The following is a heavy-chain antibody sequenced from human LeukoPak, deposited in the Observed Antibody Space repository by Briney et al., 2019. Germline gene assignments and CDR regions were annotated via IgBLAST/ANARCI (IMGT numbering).Heavy chain of an antibody. CDR2: IYYSGST. CDR3: ASLYDYYDSSVGDYFDY. V-gene: IGHV4-59*01. J-gene: IGHJ4*02. Sequence: SETLSLTCAVSGGSISSYYWSWIRQPPGKGLEWIGFIYYSGSTNYNPSLESRVTISVDTSKKQFSLKLRSVTAADTAVYYCASLYDYYDSSVGDYFDYWGQGTLVTVSS. D-gene: IGHD3-22*01. CDR1: GGSISSYY.